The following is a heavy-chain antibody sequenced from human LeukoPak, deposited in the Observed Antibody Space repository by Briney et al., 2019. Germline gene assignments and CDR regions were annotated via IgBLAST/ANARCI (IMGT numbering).Heavy chain of an antibody. J-gene: IGHJ6*02. CDR3: ARDYKNDFWSGYYLVYYYYGMDV. D-gene: IGHD3-3*01. CDR2: ISSSSSTI. CDR1: GFTFSSYS. V-gene: IGHV3-48*01. Sequence: GGSLRLSCAAPGFTFSSYSMNWVRQAPGKGLEWVSYISSSSSTIYYADSVKGRFTISRDNAKNSLYLQMNSLRAEDTAVYYCARDYKNDFWSGYYLVYYYYGMDVWGQGTTVTVSS.